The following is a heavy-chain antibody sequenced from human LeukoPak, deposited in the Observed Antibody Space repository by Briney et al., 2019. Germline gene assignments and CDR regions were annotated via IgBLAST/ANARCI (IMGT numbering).Heavy chain of an antibody. J-gene: IGHJ3*02. CDR2: IYYSGST. V-gene: IGHV4-59*01. D-gene: IGHD3-22*01. Sequence: SEALSLTCTVSGGSISSYYWSWIRQPPGKGLEWIGYIYYSGSTNYNPSLKSRVTISVDTSKNQFSLKLSSVTAADTAVYYCARGHPDSMIVVLDAFDIWGQGTMVTVSS. CDR1: GGSISSYY. CDR3: ARGHPDSMIVVLDAFDI.